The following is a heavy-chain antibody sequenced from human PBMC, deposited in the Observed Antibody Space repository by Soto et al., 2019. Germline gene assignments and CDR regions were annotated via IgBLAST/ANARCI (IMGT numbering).Heavy chain of an antibody. CDR3: ARGPRYCSGGSCYFY. D-gene: IGHD2-15*01. J-gene: IGHJ4*02. CDR1: GYTFTSYD. CDR2: MNPNSGNT. V-gene: IGHV1-8*01. Sequence: ASVKVSCKASGYTFTSYDINWVRQATGQGLEWMGWMNPNSGNTGYAQKFQGRVTMTRNTSISTAYMELSSLRSEDTAAYYCARGPRYCSGGSCYFYWGQGTLVTVSS.